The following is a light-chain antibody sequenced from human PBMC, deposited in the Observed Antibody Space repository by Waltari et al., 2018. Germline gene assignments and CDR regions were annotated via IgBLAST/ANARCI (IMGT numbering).Light chain of an antibody. J-gene: IGLJ2*01. V-gene: IGLV1-40*01. CDR3: QSYDTSLSVV. CDR1: GSNLGAGYD. Sequence: QSVLTQPPSVSGAPGQRVSISCTGTGSNLGAGYDVHWYQQLPGKDHRLLIYGTSSRPPGVPDRFFGSLSGTSASLAIIGLQVEDEADYYCQSYDTSLSVVFGGGTKLTVL. CDR2: GTS.